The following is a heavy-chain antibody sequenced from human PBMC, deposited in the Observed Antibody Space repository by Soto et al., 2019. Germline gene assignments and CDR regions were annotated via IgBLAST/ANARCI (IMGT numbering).Heavy chain of an antibody. D-gene: IGHD2-8*01. V-gene: IGHV1-2*04. J-gene: IGHJ6*02. CDR1: GYRLADYH. CDR3: ARGDSTDCSNGVCSFFYNHDMDV. Sequence: GASVEVCCEACGYRLADYHMRWVGQAPGQGLELLGRFNPKSGGTSTAQKFQGWVTMTTDTSISTASMELTRLTSDDTAIYYCARGDSTDCSNGVCSFFYNHDMDVWGQGTTVTVSS. CDR2: FNPKSGGT.